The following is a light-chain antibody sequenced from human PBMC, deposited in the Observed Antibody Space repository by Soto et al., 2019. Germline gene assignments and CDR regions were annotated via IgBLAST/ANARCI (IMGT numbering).Light chain of an antibody. J-gene: IGKJ1*01. V-gene: IGKV3-15*01. CDR1: QSVSRD. CDR2: AAS. Sequence: ETVMTQSPATLSVSPGDRATLSRRASQSVSRDLAWYQQKPGQAPRLLIYAASTRATGIPARFSGSGSGTEFTLTISSLQPEDSAGYHCQQYSNWPPAFGQGTKVEI. CDR3: QQYSNWPPA.